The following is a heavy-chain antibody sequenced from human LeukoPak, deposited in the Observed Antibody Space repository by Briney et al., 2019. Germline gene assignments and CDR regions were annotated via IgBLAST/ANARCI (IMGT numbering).Heavy chain of an antibody. CDR1: GFTFSSNG. CDR3: AKDGLGIAVAGARTQYFQH. CDR2: IRYDGSNK. V-gene: IGHV3-30*02. D-gene: IGHD6-19*01. Sequence: PGGSLRPSCAASGFTFSSNGMHWVRQAPGKGLEWVAFIRYDGSNKYYADSVKGRFTISRDNSKNTLYLQMNSLRAEDTAVYYCAKDGLGIAVAGARTQYFQHWGQGTLVTVSS. J-gene: IGHJ1*01.